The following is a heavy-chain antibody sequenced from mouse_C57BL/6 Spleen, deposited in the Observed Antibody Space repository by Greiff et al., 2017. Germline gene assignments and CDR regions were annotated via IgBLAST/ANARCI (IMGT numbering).Heavy chain of an antibody. CDR3: ASVAGDYFDY. CDR1: GYTFTSYG. Sequence: VKLMESGAELARPGASVKLSCKASGYTFTSYGISWVKQRTGQGLEWIGEIYPRSGNTYYNEKFKGKATLTADKSSSTAYMELRSLTSEDSAVYFCASVAGDYFDYWGQGTTLTVSS. CDR2: IYPRSGNT. J-gene: IGHJ2*01. V-gene: IGHV1-81*01. D-gene: IGHD1-1*01.